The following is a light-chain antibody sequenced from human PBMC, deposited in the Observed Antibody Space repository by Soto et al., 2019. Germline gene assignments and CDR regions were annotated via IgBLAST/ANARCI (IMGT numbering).Light chain of an antibody. CDR2: GAS. V-gene: IGKV3D-20*02. CDR1: QSVSSSY. Sequence: EIVMTQSPATLSVSPGERATLSCRASQSVSSSYLAWYQQKPGQAPRLLIYGASSRATGIPDRFSGSGSGTDFTLTISRLEPEDFAVYYCQQRSSWPALTFGGGTKVDIK. CDR3: QQRSSWPALT. J-gene: IGKJ4*01.